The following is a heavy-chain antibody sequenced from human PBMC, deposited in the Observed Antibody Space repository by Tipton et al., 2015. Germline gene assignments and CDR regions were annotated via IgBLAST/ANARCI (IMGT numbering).Heavy chain of an antibody. J-gene: IGHJ1*01. CDR1: GGSISSEY. Sequence: TLSLTCTVSGGSISSEYWSWIRQPPGKGLEWIGYVFYTGSTYYNPSLESRVTISVDTSRNYFSLELMSVTAADTAVYYCARGQDETTSGEYFTHWGQGTLVTVSS. CDR2: VFYTGST. CDR3: ARGQDETTSGEYFTH. D-gene: IGHD2/OR15-2a*01. V-gene: IGHV4-59*01.